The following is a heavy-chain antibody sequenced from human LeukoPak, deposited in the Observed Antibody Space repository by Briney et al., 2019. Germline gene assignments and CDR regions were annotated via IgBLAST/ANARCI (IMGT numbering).Heavy chain of an antibody. D-gene: IGHD4-11*01. Sequence: GGSLRLSCAASGLTFSSYGMHWVRQAPGKGLEWVAFIRYDGSNKYYADSVKGRFTISRDNSKNTLYLQMNSLRAEDTAVYYCAKDYGTTEDGTSFDYWGQGTLVTVSS. CDR1: GLTFSSYG. CDR2: IRYDGSNK. CDR3: AKDYGTTEDGTSFDY. V-gene: IGHV3-30*02. J-gene: IGHJ4*02.